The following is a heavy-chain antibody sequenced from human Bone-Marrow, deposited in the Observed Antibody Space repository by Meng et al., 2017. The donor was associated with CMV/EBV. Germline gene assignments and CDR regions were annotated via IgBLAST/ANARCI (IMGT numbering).Heavy chain of an antibody. Sequence: SETLSLTCTVSGGSISSYYWSWIRQPPGKGLEWIGYIYYSGSTNYNPSLKSRVTISVDTSKNQFSLKLSSVTAADTAVYYCARDRGGYCSSTSCYDYYYGMDVWGQGTTVTVSS. V-gene: IGHV4-59*01. CDR3: ARDRGGYCSSTSCYDYYYGMDV. CDR2: IYYSGST. D-gene: IGHD2-2*03. J-gene: IGHJ6*02. CDR1: GGSISSYY.